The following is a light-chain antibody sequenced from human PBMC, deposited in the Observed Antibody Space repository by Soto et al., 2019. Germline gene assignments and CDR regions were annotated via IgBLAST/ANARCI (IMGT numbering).Light chain of an antibody. V-gene: IGKV3-20*01. CDR3: QQYANSPFT. J-gene: IGKJ2*01. CDR2: GAS. CDR1: QSVSSNY. Sequence: EIVLTQSPGTLPLSPGERVTLSCRASQSVSSNYLAWYQQKPGQAPRPLIYGASSRATGIPDRFSGSGSGTDLTLTISRLEPEDFAVYYCQQYANSPFTFGQGTKLEIK.